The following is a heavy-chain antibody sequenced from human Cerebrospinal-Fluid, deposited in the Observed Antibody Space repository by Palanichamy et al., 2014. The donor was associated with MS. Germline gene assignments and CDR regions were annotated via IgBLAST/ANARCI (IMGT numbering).Heavy chain of an antibody. J-gene: IGHJ4*02. CDR1: GFSLRARGMC. CDR2: IDWDGDK. Sequence: QVTLRESGPALVKPTQTLTLTCAFSGFSLRARGMCVSWIRQPPGKALEWLAMIDWDGDKYYSTSLETRLTIARDTSKNLVVLTMTNMDPRDTATYFCARTAAYSLDWSNDNWGQGTLVTVSS. D-gene: IGHD3-9*01. V-gene: IGHV2-70*01. CDR3: ARTAAYSLDWSNDN.